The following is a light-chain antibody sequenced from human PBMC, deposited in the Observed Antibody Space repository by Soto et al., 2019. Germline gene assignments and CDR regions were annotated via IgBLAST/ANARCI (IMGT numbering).Light chain of an antibody. J-gene: IGLJ1*01. Sequence: ALTQPASVSGSPEQSITISCTGTSSDVGGYNYVSWYQQHPGKAPKLMIYDVSNRPSGVSNRFSGSKSGNTASLTISGLQAEDEADYYCSSYTSSSTPVFGTGHKVTV. CDR2: DVS. V-gene: IGLV2-14*01. CDR1: SSDVGGYNY. CDR3: SSYTSSSTPV.